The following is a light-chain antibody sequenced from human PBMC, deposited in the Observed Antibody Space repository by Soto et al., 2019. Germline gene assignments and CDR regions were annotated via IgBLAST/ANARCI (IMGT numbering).Light chain of an antibody. J-gene: IGLJ3*02. CDR2: LNSDGSH. Sequence: QLVLTQSPSASASLGASVKLTCTLSSGHSSYAIAWHQQQPEKGPQYLMKLNSDGSHSKGDGIPDRFSGSSSGAERYLTISSLQSEDEADYYCQTWGTGILVFGGGTKLTVL. V-gene: IGLV4-69*01. CDR1: SGHSSYA. CDR3: QTWGTGILV.